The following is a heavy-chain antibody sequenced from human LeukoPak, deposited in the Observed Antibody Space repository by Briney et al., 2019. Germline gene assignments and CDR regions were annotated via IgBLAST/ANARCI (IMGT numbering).Heavy chain of an antibody. D-gene: IGHD2-2*01. CDR2: ISAYDGKT. CDR3: AREAIIVPSGGMDL. Sequence: ASVKVSCKASGYSFTTYGISWVRPAPGQGLEWMAWISAYDGKTNYAQTFQGRVTMTTDTSTSTAYMELRSLRSGDTAVYYCAREAIIVPSGGMDLWGQGTTVTVSS. J-gene: IGHJ6*02. V-gene: IGHV1-18*01. CDR1: GYSFTTYG.